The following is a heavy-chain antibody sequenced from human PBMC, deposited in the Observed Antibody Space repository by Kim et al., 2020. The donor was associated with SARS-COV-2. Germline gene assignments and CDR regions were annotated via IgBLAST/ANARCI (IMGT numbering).Heavy chain of an antibody. CDR2: ISGSGGST. CDR3: ARALQVAVAGRSGWFDP. V-gene: IGHV3-23*01. Sequence: GGSLRLSCAASGFTFSSYAMSWVRQAPGKGLEWVSAISGSGGSTYYADSVKGRFTISRDNSKNTLYLQMNSLRAEDTAVYYCARALQVAVAGRSGWFDPWGQGTLVTVSS. CDR1: GFTFSSYA. J-gene: IGHJ5*02. D-gene: IGHD6-19*01.